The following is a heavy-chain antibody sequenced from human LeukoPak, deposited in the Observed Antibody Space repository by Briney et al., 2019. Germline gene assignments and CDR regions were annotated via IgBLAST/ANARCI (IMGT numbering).Heavy chain of an antibody. Sequence: SQTLSLTCAISGDSVSSNSAAWNWIRQSPSRGLEWLGRTYYRSKWYNDHAVSVKSRITINPDTSKNQVSLQLKSVTPEDTAVYYCARQYSSGWNYYYGLDVWGKGTTVTVSS. V-gene: IGHV6-1*01. CDR1: GDSVSSNSAA. D-gene: IGHD6-25*01. CDR3: ARQYSSGWNYYYGLDV. CDR2: TYYRSKWYN. J-gene: IGHJ6*04.